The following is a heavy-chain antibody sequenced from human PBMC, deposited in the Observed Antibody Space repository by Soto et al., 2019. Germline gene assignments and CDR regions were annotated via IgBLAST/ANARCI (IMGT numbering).Heavy chain of an antibody. V-gene: IGHV1-18*01. CDR3: ARCYCSVGSCYTRWHFDL. Sequence: QAQLVQSGAEVKKPGASVKVSCQAGGYTFADYGISWVRQAPGQGLEWMGWIGPYNGNTNYAQNLQDRVTMTTDTSTNTAYMELRSLRSDDTALYYCARCYCSVGSCYTRWHFDLWGRGTLLTVSS. D-gene: IGHD2-15*01. CDR1: GYTFADYG. CDR2: IGPYNGNT. J-gene: IGHJ2*01.